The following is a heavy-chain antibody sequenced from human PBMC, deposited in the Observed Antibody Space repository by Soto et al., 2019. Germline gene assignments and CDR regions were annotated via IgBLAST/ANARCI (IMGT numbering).Heavy chain of an antibody. J-gene: IGHJ4*02. Sequence: TSETLSLTCTVSGGSISSGGYYWSWIRQHPGKGLEWIGYIYYSGSTYYNPSLKSRVTISVDTSKNQFSLKLSSVTAADTAVYYCARVIRRGTVTCLFDYWGQGTLVTVSS. V-gene: IGHV4-31*03. CDR1: GGSISSGGYY. D-gene: IGHD4-4*01. CDR2: IYYSGST. CDR3: ARVIRRGTVTCLFDY.